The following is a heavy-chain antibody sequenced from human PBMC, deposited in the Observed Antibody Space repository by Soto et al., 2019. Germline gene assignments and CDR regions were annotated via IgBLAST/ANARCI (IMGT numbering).Heavy chain of an antibody. V-gene: IGHV4-31*03. J-gene: IGHJ4*02. CDR3: ARDSGRGVASYYFDY. CDR2: IYYSGST. D-gene: IGHD5-12*01. CDR1: GGSISSGGYY. Sequence: QVQLQESGPGLVKPSQTLSLTCTVSGGSISSGGYYWSWIRQPPGKGLEWLGYIYYSGSTYYNPPLKSRVTISVDTSKKQFSLKLSSVTAADTAVYYCARDSGRGVASYYFDYWGQGTLVTVSS.